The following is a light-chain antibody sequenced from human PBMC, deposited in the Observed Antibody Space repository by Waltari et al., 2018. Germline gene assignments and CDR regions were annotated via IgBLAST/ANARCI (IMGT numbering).Light chain of an antibody. Sequence: QSALTQPASVSGSPGQSITISCPGTSDAIHDYNYVSWYQHGPGTAPKLIIYDVTERPSGVSSRFSGSRSGSTASLTISGLQAEDEATYSCCSYTTARTWVFGGGTKLTVL. V-gene: IGLV2-14*03. CDR2: DVT. CDR1: SDAIHDYNY. J-gene: IGLJ3*02. CDR3: CSYTTARTWV.